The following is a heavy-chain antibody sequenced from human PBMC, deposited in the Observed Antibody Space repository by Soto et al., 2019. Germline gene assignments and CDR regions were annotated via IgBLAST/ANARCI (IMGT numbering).Heavy chain of an antibody. D-gene: IGHD3-16*02. V-gene: IGHV3-30*18. CDR3: AKDNAFPDYDYIWGSYRYFDY. CDR1: GFTFSSYG. J-gene: IGHJ4*02. CDR2: ILFDGSNK. Sequence: GGSLRLSCAASGFTFSSYGMHWVRQAPGKGLEWVAVILFDGSNKYYADSVKGRFTISRDNSKNTLYLQMNSLRAEDTAVYYCAKDNAFPDYDYIWGSYRYFDYWGQGTLVTVSS.